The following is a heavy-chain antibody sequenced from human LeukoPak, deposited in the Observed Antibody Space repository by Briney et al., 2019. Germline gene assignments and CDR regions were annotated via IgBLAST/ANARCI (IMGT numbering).Heavy chain of an antibody. CDR2: IYSGGST. Sequence: GSLRLSCAASGFTVSNKYMSWVRQAPGKGLEWVAVIYSGGSTYYADSVKGRFTISRDNSKNTLYLQMNSLRAEDTAVYYCARLGSDAFDIWGQGTMVTVSS. V-gene: IGHV3-53*01. CDR1: GFTVSNKY. J-gene: IGHJ3*02. D-gene: IGHD3-10*01. CDR3: ARLGSDAFDI.